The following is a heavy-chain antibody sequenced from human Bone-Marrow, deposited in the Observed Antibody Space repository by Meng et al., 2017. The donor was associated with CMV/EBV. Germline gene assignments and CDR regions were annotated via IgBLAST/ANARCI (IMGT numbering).Heavy chain of an antibody. J-gene: IGHJ5*02. Sequence: GESLKISCGASGFNVSHHPMHWVRQAPGKGLEYVAVISFDGNNKNYAASVKGRFTVSRDTFKNTLYLQMSSLRTEDTAVYYCARVRGASDLWGQGAQVTVSS. V-gene: IGHV3-30*04. CDR1: GFNVSHHP. CDR2: ISFDGNNK. D-gene: IGHD3-10*01. CDR3: ARVRGASDL.